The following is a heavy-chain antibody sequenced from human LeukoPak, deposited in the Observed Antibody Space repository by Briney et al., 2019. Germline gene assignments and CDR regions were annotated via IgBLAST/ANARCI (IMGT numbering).Heavy chain of an antibody. V-gene: IGHV3-23*01. D-gene: IGHD1-26*01. CDR3: AKVWEWEPHY. Sequence: GGSLRLSCAASGFTFSIYAMSWVRQAPGKGLEWVSGIRGSGDSTYYADSVKGRFTISRDNSKNTLYLQMNSLRAEDTAVYYCAKVWEWEPHYWGQGTLVTVSS. J-gene: IGHJ4*02. CDR2: IRGSGDST. CDR1: GFTFSIYA.